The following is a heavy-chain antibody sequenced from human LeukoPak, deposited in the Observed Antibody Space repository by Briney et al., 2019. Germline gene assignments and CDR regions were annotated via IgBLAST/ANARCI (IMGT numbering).Heavy chain of an antibody. CDR3: AKEYDRSGYEGTGFDY. D-gene: IGHD3-22*01. J-gene: IGHJ4*02. Sequence: GGSLRLSCAASEFSVGSNYMTWVRQAPGKGLEWVSAISGSGGSTYYADSVKGRFTISRDNSKNTLYLQMNSLRAEDTAVYYCAKEYDRSGYEGTGFDYWGQGTLVTVSS. CDR1: EFSVGSNY. V-gene: IGHV3-23*01. CDR2: ISGSGGST.